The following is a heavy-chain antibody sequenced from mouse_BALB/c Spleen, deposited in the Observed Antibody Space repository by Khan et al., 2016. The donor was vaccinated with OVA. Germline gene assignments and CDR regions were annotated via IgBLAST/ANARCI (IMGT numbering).Heavy chain of an antibody. V-gene: IGHV1-4*01. CDR1: GYTFTTYT. CDR2: IIPSTDYT. J-gene: IGHJ3*01. D-gene: IGHD2-14*01. CDR3: AKEGAYYRSDGWFAY. Sequence: VQLQQSGAELARPGASVKMSCKASGYTFTTYTIHWVKQRPGQGLEWIGYIIPSTDYTTYNQKFKDKATLTADKSSSTAYMQLSSLTSDDSADYYCAKEGAYYRSDGWFAYWGQGTLVTVSA.